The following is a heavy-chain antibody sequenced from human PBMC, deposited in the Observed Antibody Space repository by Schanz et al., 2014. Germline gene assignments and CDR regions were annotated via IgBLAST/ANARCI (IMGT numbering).Heavy chain of an antibody. CDR3: VRDAYLQIRGTVFDS. CDR2: ISNTGTFI. CDR1: GFTFSDHY. V-gene: IGHV3-11*01. D-gene: IGHD1-1*01. J-gene: IGHJ4*02. Sequence: VHLVESGGGLVKPGGSLRLSCAASGFTFSDHYMAWIRQAPGKGLEWVSIISNTGTFIYYADSVRGRFVISRDNAKSSLFLQMKGLRAEDTAVYYCVRDAYLQIRGTVFDSWGPGNLVTVSS.